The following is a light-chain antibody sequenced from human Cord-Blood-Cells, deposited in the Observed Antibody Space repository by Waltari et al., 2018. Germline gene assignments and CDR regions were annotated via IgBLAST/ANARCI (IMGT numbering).Light chain of an antibody. CDR2: AAS. J-gene: IGKJ2*01. Sequence: DIQMTQSQSSLSASVGDSVTITCRASQSISSYLNWYQQKPGKAHKLLIYAASSLQSGVPSRFSGSGPGTDFTLTISSLQPEDFATYYCQQSYSTPRTFGQGSKLEI. CDR3: QQSYSTPRT. CDR1: QSISSY. V-gene: IGKV1-39*01.